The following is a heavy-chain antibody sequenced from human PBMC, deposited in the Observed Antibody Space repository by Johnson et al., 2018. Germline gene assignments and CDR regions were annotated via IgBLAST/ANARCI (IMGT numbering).Heavy chain of an antibody. V-gene: IGHV2-26*01. CDR2: IFSNDDK. J-gene: IGHJ6*02. CDR1: GFSLSDRRMS. Sequence: QITLKESGPVLVRPTETLTLTCSVSGFSLSDRRMSVSWIRQPPGQALQWLAHIFSNDDKSYNPSLKNRLSITKDTSKSQVALTLTNLDPEDAGTYYCARMGGSLYSPYYYGFDVWGQGTTVTVSS. D-gene: IGHD2-21*01. CDR3: ARMGGSLYSPYYYGFDV.